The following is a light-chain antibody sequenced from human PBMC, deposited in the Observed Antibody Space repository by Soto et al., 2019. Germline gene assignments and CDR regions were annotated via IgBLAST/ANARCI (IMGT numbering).Light chain of an antibody. J-gene: IGKJ1*01. CDR2: AAS. CDR3: QNYNGAPWT. V-gene: IGKV1-27*01. CDR1: QDISTY. Sequence: DIQLTQSPSSLSASVGDRVTITCRATQDISTYLVWYQQKPGTVPKLLIFAASTLQSGVPSRFSGSGSGTDFTLTISSLQPEDGATYYCQNYNGAPWTFGQGTKVEIK.